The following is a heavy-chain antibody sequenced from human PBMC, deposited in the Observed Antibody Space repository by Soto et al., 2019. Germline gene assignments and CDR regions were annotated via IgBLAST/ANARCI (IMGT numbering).Heavy chain of an antibody. CDR1: GGSISSYY. J-gene: IGHJ1*01. CDR3: ARFYFYYSSGYLDFGSN. CDR2: IYYSGST. V-gene: IGHV4-59*01. D-gene: IGHD3-22*01. Sequence: SETRSVTWTGSGGSISSYYCIWIRQPPGKGLEWIGYIYYSGSTNYNPSLKSRVTISVDTSKNQFSLKLSSVTAADTAVYYCARFYFYYSSGYLDFGSNRGQRSPVPVSS.